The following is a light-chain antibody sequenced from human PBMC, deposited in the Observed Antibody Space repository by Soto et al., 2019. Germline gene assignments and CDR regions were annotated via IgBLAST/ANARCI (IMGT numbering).Light chain of an antibody. Sequence: EIVLTQSPATVSLSPGERATLSCRASQSVSSYLAWCQQRPGQAPRLLIYDASTRATGIPARFSGSGSGTDFTLTISSLEPEDFAVYYCQQRSNWPPPYTFGQGTKVDIK. CDR3: QQRSNWPPPYT. CDR2: DAS. J-gene: IGKJ2*01. V-gene: IGKV3-11*01. CDR1: QSVSSY.